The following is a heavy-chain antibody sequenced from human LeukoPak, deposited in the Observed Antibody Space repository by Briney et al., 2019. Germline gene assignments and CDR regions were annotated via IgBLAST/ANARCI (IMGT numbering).Heavy chain of an antibody. Sequence: SETLSLTCTVSVGSISSYYWSWIRQPPGKGRDWIGYINYSGGTNYNPSLKSRVTISVDTSKNQCSLKLTPVTAADTAVYYCARGIFGVVRHYYFDYWGQGTLVTVSS. CDR3: ARGIFGVVRHYYFDY. CDR2: INYSGGT. D-gene: IGHD3-3*01. CDR1: VGSISSYY. J-gene: IGHJ4*02. V-gene: IGHV4-59*01.